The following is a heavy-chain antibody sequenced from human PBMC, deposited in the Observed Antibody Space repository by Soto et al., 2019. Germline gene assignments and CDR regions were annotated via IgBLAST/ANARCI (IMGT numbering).Heavy chain of an antibody. D-gene: IGHD1-26*01. CDR2: ISGSGGST. CDR3: AKEGGRWHWYFDL. Sequence: GGSLRLSCAASGFTFSSYCMNWVRQAPGKGLEWVSAISGSGGSTYYADSVKGRFTISRDNSKNTLYLQMNSLRAEDTAVYYCAKEGGRWHWYFDLWGRGTLVTVSS. J-gene: IGHJ2*01. CDR1: GFTFSSYC. V-gene: IGHV3-23*01.